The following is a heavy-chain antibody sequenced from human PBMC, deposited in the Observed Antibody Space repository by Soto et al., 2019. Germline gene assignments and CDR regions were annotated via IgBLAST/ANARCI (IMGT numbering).Heavy chain of an antibody. V-gene: IGHV3-74*01. CDR2: INGDGSST. CDR1: GFSFSGYW. D-gene: IGHD5-18*01. CDR3: ARGGAYIYGPQYD. J-gene: IGHJ4*02. Sequence: EVQLVESGGGLVQPGGSLRLSCATSGFSFSGYWIHWVRQAPGKGLVWVSHINGDGSSTNYADSVKDRFTISRDYAKNTLYLQMISLRVEDTAVYYCARGGAYIYGPQYDWGQGTLVTVSS.